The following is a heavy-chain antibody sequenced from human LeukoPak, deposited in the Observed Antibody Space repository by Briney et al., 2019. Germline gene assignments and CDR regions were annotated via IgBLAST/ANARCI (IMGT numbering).Heavy chain of an antibody. CDR2: IYYCGST. J-gene: IGHJ3*02. CDR3: ARESLYYDSSGYHADAFDI. CDR1: GGSISSSSYY. V-gene: IGHV4-61*01. Sequence: SETLSLTCTVSGGSISSSSYYWRWLRQPPGKGLEWNGYIYYCGSTNYNPSLKSRVTISVDTSKNQFSLKLSSVTAADTAVYYCARESLYYDSSGYHADAFDICGQGTMVTVSS. D-gene: IGHD3-22*01.